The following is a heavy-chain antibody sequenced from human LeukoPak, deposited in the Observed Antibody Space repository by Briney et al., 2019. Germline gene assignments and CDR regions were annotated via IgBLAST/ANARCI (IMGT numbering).Heavy chain of an antibody. D-gene: IGHD6-19*01. Sequence: SETLSLTCTVSGGSIRSSSYYWGWIRQPPGKGLEWIGTIYYSGSTYYNPSLKSRVTVSVDTSKNQFSLKLSSVTAADTAVYYCARDGSSGWYYGDAFDIWGQGTMVTVSS. J-gene: IGHJ3*02. V-gene: IGHV4-39*07. CDR1: GGSIRSSSYY. CDR3: ARDGSSGWYYGDAFDI. CDR2: IYYSGST.